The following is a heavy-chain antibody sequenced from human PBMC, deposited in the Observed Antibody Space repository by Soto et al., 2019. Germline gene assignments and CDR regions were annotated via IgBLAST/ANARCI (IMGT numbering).Heavy chain of an antibody. Sequence: GGSLRLSCVASGFTFSSYSMSWVRQAPGKGLEWVSGFRAGGDDGTTYYADSVKGRFTISRDNSKNTLFLQMNSLRAEDTAIYYCAKKVNSGSGSQYFDYFGQGTMVTVSS. J-gene: IGHJ4*02. CDR3: AKKVNSGSGSQYFDY. D-gene: IGHD3-10*01. CDR1: GFTFSSYS. CDR2: FRAGGDDGTT. V-gene: IGHV3-23*01.